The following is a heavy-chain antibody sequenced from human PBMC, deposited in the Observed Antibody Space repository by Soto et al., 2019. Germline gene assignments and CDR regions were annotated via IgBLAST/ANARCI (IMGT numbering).Heavy chain of an antibody. CDR1: GFTFSNYG. J-gene: IGHJ4*02. V-gene: IGHV3-30*18. CDR2: ISYDGSSK. CDR3: VKAIGNYWALDY. D-gene: IGHD1-26*01. Sequence: QVQLVESGGGVVQPGRSLRLSCAASGFTFSNYGMYWVRQAPGKGLEWVAFISYDGSSKFYADPMKGRHAISRDNSNDTLYLQMNSLRAEDPAVYYCVKAIGNYWALDYWGQETLVPVFS.